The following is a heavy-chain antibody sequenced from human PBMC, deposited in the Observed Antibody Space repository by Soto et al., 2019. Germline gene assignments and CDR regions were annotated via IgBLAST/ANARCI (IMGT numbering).Heavy chain of an antibody. D-gene: IGHD6-13*01. Sequence: PGGSLRLSCAASGFTFSSYAMHWVRQAPGKGLEWVAVISYDGSNKYYADSVKGRFTISRDNSKNTLYLQMNSLRAEDTAVYYCARDSPGSSWTISAHYYYYGMDVWGQGTTVTVSS. V-gene: IGHV3-30-3*01. CDR3: ARDSPGSSWTISAHYYYYGMDV. CDR2: ISYDGSNK. J-gene: IGHJ6*02. CDR1: GFTFSSYA.